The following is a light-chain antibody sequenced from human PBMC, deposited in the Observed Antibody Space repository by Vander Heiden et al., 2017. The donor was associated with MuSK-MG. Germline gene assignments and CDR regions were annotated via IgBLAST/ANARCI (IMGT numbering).Light chain of an antibody. CDR2: KAS. CDR1: QSISSW. CDR3: QQYNSYRT. Sequence: QLTKSPSTLSASVGDRVTITCRASQSISSWLAWYQQKPGKAPKLLIYKASSLESGVPSRFSGSGSGTEFTLTISSLQPDDFATYYCQQYNSYRTFGQGTKVEIK. V-gene: IGKV1-5*03. J-gene: IGKJ1*01.